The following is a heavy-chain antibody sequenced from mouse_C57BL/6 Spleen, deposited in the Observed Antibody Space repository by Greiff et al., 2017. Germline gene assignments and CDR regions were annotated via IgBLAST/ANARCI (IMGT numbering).Heavy chain of an antibody. CDR2: IYPSDSET. V-gene: IGHV1-61*01. CDR3: ARWGYYGSRGGWFAY. D-gene: IGHD1-1*01. Sequence: QVQLQQPGAELVRPGSSVKLSCKASGYTFTSYWMDWVKQRPGQGLEWIGNIYPSDSETHYNQKFKDKATLTVDKSSSKAYMQLSSLTSEDSAVYYWARWGYYGSRGGWFAYWGQGTLVTVSA. J-gene: IGHJ3*01. CDR1: GYTFTSYW.